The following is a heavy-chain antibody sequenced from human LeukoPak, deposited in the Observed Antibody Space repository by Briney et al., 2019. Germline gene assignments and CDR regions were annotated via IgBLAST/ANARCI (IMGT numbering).Heavy chain of an antibody. D-gene: IGHD1-14*01. CDR3: ARGPGDFDASDI. V-gene: IGHV3-53*01. J-gene: IGHJ3*02. CDR2: IYSDGST. Sequence: GGSLRLSCAASGFTVSSNYMSWVRQAPGKGLEWVSVIYSDGSTYYADSVKGRLTISRDNAKKSLCLQMNSLRAEDTALYYCARGPGDFDASDIWGQGTMVTVSS. CDR1: GFTVSSNY.